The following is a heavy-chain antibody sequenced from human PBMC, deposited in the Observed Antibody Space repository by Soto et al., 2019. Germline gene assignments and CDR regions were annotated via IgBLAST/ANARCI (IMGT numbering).Heavy chain of an antibody. J-gene: IGHJ6*02. CDR2: IYYSGST. V-gene: IGHV4-39*01. D-gene: IGHD3-3*01. CDR3: ARPGTVSSITIFPQGVGLGYYGMDV. CDR1: GGSISSSSYY. Sequence: SETLSLTCTVSGGSISSSSYYWGWIRQPPGKGLEWIGSIYYSGSTYYNPSLKSRVTISVDTSKNQFSLKLSSVTAADTAVYYCARPGTVSSITIFPQGVGLGYYGMDVWGQGTTVTVSS.